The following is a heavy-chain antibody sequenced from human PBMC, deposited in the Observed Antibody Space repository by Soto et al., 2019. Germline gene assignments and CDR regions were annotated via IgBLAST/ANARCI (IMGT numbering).Heavy chain of an antibody. J-gene: IGHJ4*02. CDR3: ASDYYGSGAFEYYFDY. D-gene: IGHD3-10*01. Sequence: QVQLVESGGGVVQPGRSLRLSCAASGFTFSSYGMHWVRQAPGKGLEWVAVIWYDGSNKYYADSVKGRFTISRDNSKNTLYLQRNSLRAEDTAVYYCASDYYGSGAFEYYFDYWGQGTLVTVSS. CDR1: GFTFSSYG. CDR2: IWYDGSNK. V-gene: IGHV3-33*01.